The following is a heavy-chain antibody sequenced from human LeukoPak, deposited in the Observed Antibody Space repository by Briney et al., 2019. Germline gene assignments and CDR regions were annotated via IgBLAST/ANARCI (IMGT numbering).Heavy chain of an antibody. Sequence: GASVKVSCKASGYTFTGYYMHWVRQAPGQGLEWMGWINPNRGGTNYAQKFQGRVTMTRDTSTSTAYMELRSLRSDDTAVYYCARGLPWGQNSLYGMDVWGQGTTVTVSS. V-gene: IGHV1-2*02. CDR3: ARGLPWGQNSLYGMDV. D-gene: IGHD7-27*01. CDR2: INPNRGGT. CDR1: GYTFTGYY. J-gene: IGHJ6*02.